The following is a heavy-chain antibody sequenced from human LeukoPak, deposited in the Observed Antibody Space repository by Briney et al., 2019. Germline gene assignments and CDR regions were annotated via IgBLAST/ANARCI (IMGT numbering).Heavy chain of an antibody. Sequence: QPGGSLRLSCAASGFTFSSYWMSWVRQAPGKGLEWVANIKQDGSEKYYVDSVKGRFTISRDNAKNSLYLQMNSLRAEDTAVYYCARAEGPYDSSERLFDYWGQGTLVTVSS. D-gene: IGHD3-22*01. CDR2: IKQDGSEK. V-gene: IGHV3-7*03. CDR1: GFTFSSYW. CDR3: ARAEGPYDSSERLFDY. J-gene: IGHJ4*02.